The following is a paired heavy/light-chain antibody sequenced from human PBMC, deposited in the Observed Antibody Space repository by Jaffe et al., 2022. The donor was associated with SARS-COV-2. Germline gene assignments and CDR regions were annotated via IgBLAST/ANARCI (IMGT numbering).Heavy chain of an antibody. D-gene: IGHD3-22*01. Sequence: EVQLLESGGGLVQPGGSLRLSCAASGFAFRRYAMSWVRQAPGKGLERVSAISGGGDRTYYADSVRGRFSISRDNSRNTLYLQMNSLRAEDTAVYYCAKRGDSDISGYHFDYWGQGTPVTVSS. CDR2: ISGGGDRT. J-gene: IGHJ4*02. V-gene: IGHV3-23*01. CDR1: GFAFRRYA. CDR3: AKRGDSDISGYHFDY.
Light chain of an antibody. CDR2: QDT. J-gene: IGLJ2*01. V-gene: IGLV3-1*01. CDR1: NLGDKD. CDR3: QAWDSSVV. Sequence: SYELTQPPSVSVSPGQTASITCSGDNLGDKDTCWYQQKPGQSPVLVIYQDTRRPSGIPERFSGSKSGNTATLTISGTQAMDEADYYCQAWDSSVVFGGGTKLTVL.